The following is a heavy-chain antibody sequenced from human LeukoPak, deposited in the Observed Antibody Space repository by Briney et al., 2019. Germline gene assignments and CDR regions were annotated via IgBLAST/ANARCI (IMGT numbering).Heavy chain of an antibody. D-gene: IGHD2-2*01. V-gene: IGHV3-21*05. CDR1: EFTFSLYA. Sequence: SGGSLRLSCAASEFTFSLYAMNWVRQAPGKGLEWVSYINDVSGDIHYADSVKGRFTISRDNAKNTLYLQMNSLRAEDTAVYYCARDTFQPGLIDYWGQGTPVTVSS. CDR3: ARDTFQPGLIDY. CDR2: INDVSGDI. J-gene: IGHJ4*02.